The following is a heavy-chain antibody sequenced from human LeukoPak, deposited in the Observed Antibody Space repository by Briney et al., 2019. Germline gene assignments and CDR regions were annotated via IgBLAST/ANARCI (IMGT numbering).Heavy chain of an antibody. V-gene: IGHV3-30*18. J-gene: IGHJ4*02. CDR2: ISHDETNK. CDR3: EKDQIGWAPGYSSGPLDC. Sequence: GRSLRLSCAAFGCTFSMNGIHWVRQAPGKGLEWVAVISHDETNKDYADTVKGRFTISRENSRNTVYLQMNSLRAEDTAVYYCEKDQIGWAPGYSSGPLDCWGQGALVTVSS. D-gene: IGHD6-19*01. CDR1: GCTFSMNG.